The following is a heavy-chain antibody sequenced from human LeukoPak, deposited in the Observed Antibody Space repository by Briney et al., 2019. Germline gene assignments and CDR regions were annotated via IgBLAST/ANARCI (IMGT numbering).Heavy chain of an antibody. Sequence: PGGSLRLSCAASGFTFSSYGMHWVRQAPGKGLEWVAIIWYDGNNKYYADSVKGRFTISRDNSKNTLYLQMNSLRADDTAVYYRAKSYDNHNWYFHLWGRGTLVTVS. CDR2: IWYDGNNK. D-gene: IGHD3-10*01. J-gene: IGHJ2*01. CDR1: GFTFSSYG. CDR3: AKSYDNHNWYFHL. V-gene: IGHV3-33*06.